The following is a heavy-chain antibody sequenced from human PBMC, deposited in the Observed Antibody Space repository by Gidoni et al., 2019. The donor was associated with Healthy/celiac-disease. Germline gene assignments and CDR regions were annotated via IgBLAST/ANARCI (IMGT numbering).Heavy chain of an antibody. D-gene: IGHD6-13*01. V-gene: IGHV4-39*01. CDR1: GGSISSSSYY. CDR2: IYYSGST. Sequence: QLQLQESGPGLVKPSETLSLTCTVSGGSISSSSYYWGWIRQPPGKGLEWIGSIYYSGSTYYNPSLKSRVTISVDTSKNQFSLKLSSVTAADTAVYYCATRQLAAAGTRSDYWGQGTLVTVSS. J-gene: IGHJ4*02. CDR3: ATRQLAAAGTRSDY.